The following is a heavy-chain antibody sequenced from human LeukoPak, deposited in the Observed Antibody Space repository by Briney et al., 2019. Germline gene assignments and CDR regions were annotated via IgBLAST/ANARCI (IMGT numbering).Heavy chain of an antibody. CDR3: ARDIGMVRGVIITNHFDY. D-gene: IGHD3-10*01. V-gene: IGHV3-11*06. J-gene: IGHJ4*02. CDR1: GFTFSDHY. Sequence: GGSLRLSGAASGFTFSDHYMSWIRQAPGKGLEWVSYISSSSYTVYADSVKGRFTISRDNAKSSLYLQMNSLRAEDTAVYYCARDIGMVRGVIITNHFDYWGQGTPVTVSS. CDR2: ISSSSYT.